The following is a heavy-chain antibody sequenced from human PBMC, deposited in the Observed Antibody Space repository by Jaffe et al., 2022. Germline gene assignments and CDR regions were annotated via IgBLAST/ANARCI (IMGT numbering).Heavy chain of an antibody. CDR2: IYSGGST. CDR3: ARDSLLLRYFDWSIGDAFDI. Sequence: EVQLVESGGGLVQPGGSLRLSCAASGFTVSSNYMSWVRQAPGKGLEWVSVIYSGGSTYYADSVKGRFTISRDNSKNTLYLQMNSLRAEDTAVYYCARDSLLLRYFDWSIGDAFDIWGQGTMVTVSS. CDR1: GFTVSSNY. J-gene: IGHJ3*02. V-gene: IGHV3-66*02. D-gene: IGHD3-9*01.